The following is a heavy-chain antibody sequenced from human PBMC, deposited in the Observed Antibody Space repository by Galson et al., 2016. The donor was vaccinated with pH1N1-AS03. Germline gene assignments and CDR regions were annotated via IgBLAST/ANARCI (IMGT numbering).Heavy chain of an antibody. CDR3: AKDRNDSRLQYFSGSDV. V-gene: IGHV3-23*01. Sequence: SLRLSCATSGFTFTDFAVSWVRQAPGRGLEWVSATSSSGGSTYYAESVKGRFTISRDYSKNTVDLQMNSLRAEDTAVYYCAKDRNDSRLQYFSGSDVWGQGTLVTVSS. D-gene: IGHD1-1*01. CDR1: GFTFTDFA. CDR2: TSSSGGST. J-gene: IGHJ4*02.